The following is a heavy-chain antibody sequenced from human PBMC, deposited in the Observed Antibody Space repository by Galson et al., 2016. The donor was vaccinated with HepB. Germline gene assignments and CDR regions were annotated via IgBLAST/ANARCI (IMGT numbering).Heavy chain of an antibody. CDR3: VRDGAVPGLGFDH. Sequence: SLRLSCAASGFSFSAYWMHWVRQAPGKGLVWVSRIRIDGSNTNYADSVKGRFTISRDNAKNTLYLQMNSLRVEDTAVYYCVRDGAVPGLGFDHWGQGALVSVSS. J-gene: IGHJ5*02. D-gene: IGHD6-19*01. V-gene: IGHV3-74*01. CDR2: IRIDGSNT. CDR1: GFSFSAYW.